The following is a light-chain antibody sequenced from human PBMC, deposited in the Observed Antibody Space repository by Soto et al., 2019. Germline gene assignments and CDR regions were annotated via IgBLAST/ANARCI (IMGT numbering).Light chain of an antibody. CDR2: KAS. CDR1: QSISGW. J-gene: IGKJ1*01. Sequence: DIQMTQSPSSLSAYVGDRVTITCRASQSISGWLAWYQQKPGKAPKVLIYKASSLESGVPSRFSGSGSGTEFTLTISSLQPDDFATYYCQQYNSYSTWTFGQGTKVDIK. V-gene: IGKV1-5*03. CDR3: QQYNSYSTWT.